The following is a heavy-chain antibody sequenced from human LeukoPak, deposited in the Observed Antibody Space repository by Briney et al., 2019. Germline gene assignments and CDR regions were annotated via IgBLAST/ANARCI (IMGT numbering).Heavy chain of an antibody. D-gene: IGHD6-13*01. Sequence: ASVKVSCKASGYTFGSSHINWVRQPTGQGLEWTGWMDPNRGNTGYAQKFQGRVTMTRNTSISTAYMELSSLRSEDTALYYCTRTIAATGTLYPWGQGTQVIVSS. CDR2: MDPNRGNT. V-gene: IGHV1-8*01. CDR1: GYTFGSSH. J-gene: IGHJ5*02. CDR3: TRTIAATGTLYP.